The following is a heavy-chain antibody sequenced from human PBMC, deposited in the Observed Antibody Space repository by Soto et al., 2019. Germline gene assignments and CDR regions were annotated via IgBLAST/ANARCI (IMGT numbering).Heavy chain of an antibody. V-gene: IGHV5-51*01. CDR2: IYPGDSDT. CDR1: GYSFTSYW. J-gene: IGHJ6*02. D-gene: IGHD2-8*01. CDR3: ARHGGNIVLMVYALDYYGMDV. Sequence: GESLKISCKGSGYSFTSYWIGLVRQMPGKGLEWMGIIYPGDSDTRYSPSFQGQVTISADKSISTAYLQWSSLKASDTAMYYCARHGGNIVLMVYALDYYGMDVWGQGTTVTVSS.